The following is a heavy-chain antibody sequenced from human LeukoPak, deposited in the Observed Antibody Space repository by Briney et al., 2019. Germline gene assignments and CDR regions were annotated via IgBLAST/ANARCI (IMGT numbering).Heavy chain of an antibody. CDR3: ARDSGIAVAGFDP. CDR2: ISSSSSTI. Sequence: GGSLRLSCAASGFTFSSYSMNWVRQAPGKGLEWVSYISSSSSTIYYADSVKGRFTISRDNSKNTLYLQMNSLRAEDTAVYYCARDSGIAVAGFDPWGQGTLVTVSS. D-gene: IGHD6-19*01. V-gene: IGHV3-48*01. CDR1: GFTFSSYS. J-gene: IGHJ5*02.